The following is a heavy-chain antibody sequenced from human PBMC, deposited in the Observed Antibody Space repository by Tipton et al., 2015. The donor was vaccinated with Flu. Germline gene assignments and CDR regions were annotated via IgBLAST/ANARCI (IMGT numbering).Heavy chain of an antibody. V-gene: IGHV3-15*01. CDR3: TTYYAQGPFDY. J-gene: IGHJ4*02. Sequence: SLRLSCAASGFSFSSYGMHWVRQAPGKGLEWVGRIKSKTDGGTTDYAAPVKGRFTISRDDSKNTLYLQMNSLKTEDTAVYYCTTYYAQGPFDYWGQGTLVTVSS. CDR2: IKSKTDGGTT. CDR1: GFSFSSYG. D-gene: IGHD3-10*02.